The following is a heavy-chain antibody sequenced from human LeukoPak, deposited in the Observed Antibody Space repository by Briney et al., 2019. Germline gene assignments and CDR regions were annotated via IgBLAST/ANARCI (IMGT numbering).Heavy chain of an antibody. CDR2: INHSGST. CDR3: ASGIAVALGY. Sequence: SETLSLTCTVSGGFINNYYWSWIRQPPGKGLEWIGEINHSGSTNYNPSLKSRVTISVDTSKNQFSLKLSSVTAADTAVYYCASGIAVALGYWGQGTLVTASS. D-gene: IGHD6-19*01. V-gene: IGHV4-34*01. J-gene: IGHJ4*02. CDR1: GGFINNYY.